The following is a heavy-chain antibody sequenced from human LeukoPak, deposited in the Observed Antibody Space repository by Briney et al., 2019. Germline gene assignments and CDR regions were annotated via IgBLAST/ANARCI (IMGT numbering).Heavy chain of an antibody. J-gene: IGHJ5*02. CDR3: ARGYHYYGSGSYYRPFDP. Sequence: SETLSLTCAVYGGSFSSYYWGWIRQPPGKGLEWIGSIYYSGSTYYNPSLKSRVTISVDTSKNQFSLKLSSVTAADTAVYYCARGYHYYGSGSYYRPFDPWGQGTLVTVSS. V-gene: IGHV4-39*07. CDR1: GGSFSSYY. D-gene: IGHD3-10*01. CDR2: IYYSGST.